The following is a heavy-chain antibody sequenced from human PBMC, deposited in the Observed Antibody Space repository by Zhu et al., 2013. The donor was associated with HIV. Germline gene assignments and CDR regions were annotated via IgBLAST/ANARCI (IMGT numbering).Heavy chain of an antibody. CDR3: ATDQLYYYDSSGRVGMDV. CDR1: GYTLTELS. J-gene: IGHJ6*02. D-gene: IGHD3-22*01. CDR2: FDPEDGET. Sequence: QVQLVQSGAEVKKPGASVKVSCKVSGYTLTELSMHWVRQAPGKGLEWMGGFDPEDGETIYAQKFQGRVTMTEDTSTDTAYMELSSLRSEDTAVYYCATDQLYYYDSSGRVGMDVWGQGTTVTVSS. V-gene: IGHV1-24*01.